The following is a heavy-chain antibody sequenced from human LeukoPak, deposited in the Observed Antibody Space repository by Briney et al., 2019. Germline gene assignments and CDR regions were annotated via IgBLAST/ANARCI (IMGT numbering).Heavy chain of an antibody. CDR2: IYYSGST. CDR1: GGSISSSSSY. D-gene: IGHD3-22*01. CDR3: ARCESSAYGIDV. J-gene: IGHJ2*01. V-gene: IGHV4-39*01. Sequence: RASETLSLTCTVSGGSISSSSSYWVWIRQPPGMGLEWIGSIYYSGSTYSNPSLKSRVTISVDTSKNQFSLKVSSVAAADTAVYYCARCESSAYGIDVWGRGTLVTVSS.